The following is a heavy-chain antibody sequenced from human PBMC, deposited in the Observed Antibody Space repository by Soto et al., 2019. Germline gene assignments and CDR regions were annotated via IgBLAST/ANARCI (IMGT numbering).Heavy chain of an antibody. CDR2: IGSSISYT. J-gene: IGHJ4*02. CDR1: GLTSMNYN. D-gene: IGHD5-12*01. V-gene: IGHV3-11*05. Sequence: QGRRWDSGGGWLKPEGSLKPPGAPLGLTSMNYNMSGTPKPPGRGLEWVSYIGSSISYTNYADSVKGRFTISRDNAKNSLYLQMNSLRAEDTAVYYCARDHHRYSGYEYVDYWGQGTLVTVSS. CDR3: ARDHHRYSGYEYVDY.